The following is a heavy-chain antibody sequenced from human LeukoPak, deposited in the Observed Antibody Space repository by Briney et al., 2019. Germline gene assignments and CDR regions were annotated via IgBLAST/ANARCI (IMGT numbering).Heavy chain of an antibody. J-gene: IGHJ4*02. V-gene: IGHV3-23*01. CDR1: GFTFSSYG. D-gene: IGHD3-10*01. CDR2: ISGSGGST. Sequence: PGGSLRLSCAASGFTFSSYGMHWVRQAPGKGLEWVSAISGSGGSTYYADSVKGRFTISRDNSKNTLYLQMNSLRAEDTAVYYCARDNESGMWRDYYGLGYWGQGTLVTVSS. CDR3: ARDNESGMWRDYYGLGY.